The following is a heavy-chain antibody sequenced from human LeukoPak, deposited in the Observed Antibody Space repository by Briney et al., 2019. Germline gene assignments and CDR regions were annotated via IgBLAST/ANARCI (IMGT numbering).Heavy chain of an antibody. V-gene: IGHV3-23*01. CDR2: ISSSGGST. CDR3: ARASFQRWLQLGGD. CDR1: GFTISNYG. Sequence: QPGGSLRLSCAASGFTISNYGMTWVRQAPGKGLEWVSRISSSGGSTYYADSVKGRLIISRDNAKNSLYLQMNSLRDEDTAVYYCARASFQRWLQLGGDWGQGTLVTVSS. J-gene: IGHJ4*02. D-gene: IGHD5-24*01.